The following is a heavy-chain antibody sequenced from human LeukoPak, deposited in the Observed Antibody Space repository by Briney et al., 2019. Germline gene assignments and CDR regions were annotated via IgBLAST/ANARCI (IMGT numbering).Heavy chain of an antibody. V-gene: IGHV3-11*04. CDR3: ARDRGIVGTTGYYYMDV. CDR1: GFSLSDYY. Sequence: GGSLRLSCVASGFSLSDYYMSWIRQAPGKGLEYVSYIGSTIYYADSVKGRFTISRDNAKNSLYLQMNSLRAEDTAVYYCARDRGIVGTTGYYYMDVWGKGTTVTVSS. CDR2: IGSTI. D-gene: IGHD1-26*01. J-gene: IGHJ6*03.